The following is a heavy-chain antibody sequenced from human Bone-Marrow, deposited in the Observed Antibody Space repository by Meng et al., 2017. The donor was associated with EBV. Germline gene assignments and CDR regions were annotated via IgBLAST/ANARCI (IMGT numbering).Heavy chain of an antibody. CDR2: ISVYNGNT. J-gene: IGHJ4*02. CDR1: GYSFTSYA. D-gene: IGHD5-24*01. V-gene: IGHV1-18*01. CDR3: ARDGSVEMASI. Sequence: QVRLVQSGPEVKKPGASVKVSCKASGYSFTSYAISWVRQAPGQGLEWMGWISVYNGNTNYPQNFQGRVTMTTDTSTSTAYMELRSLRSEDTAVYYCARDGSVEMASIWGQGTLVTVSS.